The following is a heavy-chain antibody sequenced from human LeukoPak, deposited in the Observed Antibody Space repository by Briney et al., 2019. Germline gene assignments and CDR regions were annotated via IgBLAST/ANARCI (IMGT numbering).Heavy chain of an antibody. Sequence: GGSLRLSCVMSGFSVGTNYMTWVRRAPGKGLEWVSVIYSGDNSYYADSVKGRFTISRDTPKNTLYLQMNSLRAEDTAVYYCARDTGSGHCSGNWCRAAFDVWGQGTMVTVSS. J-gene: IGHJ3*01. CDR1: GFSVGTNY. D-gene: IGHD2-15*01. V-gene: IGHV3-53*01. CDR3: ARDTGSGHCSGNWCRAAFDV. CDR2: IYSGDNS.